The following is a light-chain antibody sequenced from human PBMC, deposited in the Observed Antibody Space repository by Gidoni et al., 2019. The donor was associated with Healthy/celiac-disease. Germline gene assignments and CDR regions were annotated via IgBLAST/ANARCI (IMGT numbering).Light chain of an antibody. Sequence: DIVMTQSPDSLAVSLGERATINCKSSQSVLYSSNNKNYLAWYQQKPGPPPKLLIYWASTRESGVPDRFRGSGSGTDFTLTISSLQAEDVAVYYCQQYYSTPLTFGHGPKVEIK. CDR1: QSVLYSSNNKNY. J-gene: IGKJ1*01. CDR3: QQYYSTPLT. CDR2: WAS. V-gene: IGKV4-1*01.